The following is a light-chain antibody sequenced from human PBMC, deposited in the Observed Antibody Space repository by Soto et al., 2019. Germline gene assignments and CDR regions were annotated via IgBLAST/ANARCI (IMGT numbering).Light chain of an antibody. CDR2: GAS. V-gene: IGKV3-20*01. Sequence: EIVLTQSPGTLSLSPGERATLSCRASQSVSSSYLAWYQQKPGQAPRLLIYGASSRATGIPDRFSGSGSGTDFTLTISRLESEDFAVYYCQQYGSSLSTFGQGTRLEIK. CDR3: QQYGSSLST. J-gene: IGKJ5*01. CDR1: QSVSSSY.